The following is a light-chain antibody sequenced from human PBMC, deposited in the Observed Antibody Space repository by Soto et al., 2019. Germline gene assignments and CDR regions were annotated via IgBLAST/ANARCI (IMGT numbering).Light chain of an antibody. CDR1: QSISSW. CDR2: KAS. V-gene: IGKV1-5*03. CDR3: QQYNIYST. J-gene: IGKJ1*01. Sequence: DIQMTQSPSTLSASVGDRVTITCRASQSISSWLAWYQQKPGKAPKLLIYKASSLESGVPSRFSGSGYGTEFPLTISSLQPDDFATYYCQQYNIYSTFGQGTKVEI.